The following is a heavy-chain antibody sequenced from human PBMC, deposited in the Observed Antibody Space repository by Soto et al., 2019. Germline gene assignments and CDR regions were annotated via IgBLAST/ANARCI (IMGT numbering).Heavy chain of an antibody. J-gene: IGHJ5*02. Sequence: QVQLVQSGAEVKKPGASVKVSCKASGYTFTSYDINWVRQATGQGLEWMGWMNPNSGNTGYAQKFQGRVTMTRNTAISTAYMELSSLRSEDTAVYYCARRGKPLVLSDFWFDPWGQGTLVTVSS. CDR1: GYTFTSYD. CDR3: ARRGKPLVLSDFWFDP. V-gene: IGHV1-8*01. D-gene: IGHD6-6*01. CDR2: MNPNSGNT.